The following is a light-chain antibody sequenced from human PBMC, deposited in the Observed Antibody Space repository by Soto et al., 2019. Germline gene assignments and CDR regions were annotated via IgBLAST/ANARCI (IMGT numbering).Light chain of an antibody. CDR1: SSDVGSYNL. J-gene: IGLJ3*02. CDR2: EVN. CDR3: CSYVGSSILM. V-gene: IGLV2-23*02. Sequence: QSVLTQPASVSGSPGQSITISCSGTSSDVGSYNLVSWYQQLPGKAPKLIIYEVNEWPSGISDRFSGSKSGNTASLTISGLQGEDEADYYCCSYVGSSILMFGGGTKLTVL.